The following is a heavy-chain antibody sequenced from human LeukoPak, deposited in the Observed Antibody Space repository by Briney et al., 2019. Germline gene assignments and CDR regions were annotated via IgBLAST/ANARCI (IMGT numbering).Heavy chain of an antibody. J-gene: IGHJ5*02. Sequence: SETLCLTCAVYGGSFSGYYWSWIRQPPGKGLEWIGEINHSGSTNYNPSLKSRVTISVDTSKNQFSLKLSSVTAADTAVYYCARNKAAAGTTGFDPWGQGTLVTVSS. D-gene: IGHD6-13*01. CDR2: INHSGST. CDR1: GGSFSGYY. V-gene: IGHV4-34*01. CDR3: ARNKAAAGTTGFDP.